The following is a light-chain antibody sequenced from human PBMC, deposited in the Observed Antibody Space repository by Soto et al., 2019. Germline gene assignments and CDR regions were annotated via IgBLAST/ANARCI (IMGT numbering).Light chain of an antibody. V-gene: IGKV3-20*01. Sequence: EIVLTQSPATLSLSPGERATLSCRATQSVSICFLAWVHHKPGQAPRPLIYGTHRRATGIPDRFSGSGSGTEFSLTISRLEPEDFAVYYCQNYGSSITFGQGTRLEIK. CDR3: QNYGSSIT. CDR2: GTH. CDR1: QSVSICF. J-gene: IGKJ5*01.